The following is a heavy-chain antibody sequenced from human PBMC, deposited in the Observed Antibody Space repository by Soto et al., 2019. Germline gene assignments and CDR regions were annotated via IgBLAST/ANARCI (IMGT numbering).Heavy chain of an antibody. CDR1: GFTFSSYA. CDR2: ISGSGGST. D-gene: IGHD4-17*01. Sequence: GGSLRLSCAASGFTFSSYAMSWVRQAPGKGLEWVSAISGSGGSTYYADSVKGRFTISRDNSKNTLYLQMNSLRAEDTAVYYCARPIPQLDYGDYEPNYYYGMDVWGKGTTVTVSS. V-gene: IGHV3-23*01. CDR3: ARPIPQLDYGDYEPNYYYGMDV. J-gene: IGHJ6*04.